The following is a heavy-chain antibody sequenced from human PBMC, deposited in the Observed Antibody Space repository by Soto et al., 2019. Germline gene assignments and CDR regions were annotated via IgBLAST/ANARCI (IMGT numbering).Heavy chain of an antibody. J-gene: IGHJ4*02. CDR1: GFTFSSYA. Sequence: GGSLRLSCAASGFTFSSYAMSWVRQAPGKGLEWVSAISGSGGSTYYADSVKGRFTISRDNSKNTLYLQMNSLRAEDTAVYYGAKDPAAMVRGVITGYFDYWGQGTLVTVSS. CDR2: ISGSGGST. CDR3: AKDPAAMVRGVITGYFDY. V-gene: IGHV3-23*01. D-gene: IGHD3-10*01.